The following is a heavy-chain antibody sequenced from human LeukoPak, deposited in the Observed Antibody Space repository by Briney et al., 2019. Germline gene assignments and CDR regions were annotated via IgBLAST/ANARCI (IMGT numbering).Heavy chain of an antibody. V-gene: IGHV4-59*01. CDR1: GGSISSYY. D-gene: IGHD2-15*01. J-gene: IGHJ4*02. Sequence: SETLSLTCTVSGGSISSYYWSWIRQPPGKGREWIGYIYYSGSTNYNASLTNRVTISVDTSKNQFSLKLSSVTAADTAVYYCAREVGYCSGGSCYSYFDYWGQGTLVTVSS. CDR3: AREVGYCSGGSCYSYFDY. CDR2: IYYSGST.